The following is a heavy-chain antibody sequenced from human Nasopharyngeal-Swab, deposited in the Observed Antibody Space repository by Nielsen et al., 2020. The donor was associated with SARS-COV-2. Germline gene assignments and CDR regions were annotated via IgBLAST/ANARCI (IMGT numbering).Heavy chain of an antibody. Sequence: SETLSLTCAVYVWSFSGYYWTWIRQPPGGGLEWIGEINHSGRTNYNPSLKSRVTISVDTSKNQFSLKLSSVTAADTAVYYCARLTNPAGDYWGQGTLVTVSS. V-gene: IGHV4-34*01. CDR2: INHSGRT. D-gene: IGHD2-8*01. J-gene: IGHJ4*02. CDR3: ARLTNPAGDY. CDR1: VWSFSGYY.